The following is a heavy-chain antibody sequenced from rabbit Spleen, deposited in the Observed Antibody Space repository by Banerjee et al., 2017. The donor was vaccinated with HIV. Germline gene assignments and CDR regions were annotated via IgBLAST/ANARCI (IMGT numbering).Heavy chain of an antibody. Sequence: QEQLVESGGGLVKPGASLTLTCTASGFSFSTSYDMCWVRQAPGKGLEWIGFIYTGNGKNYYASWAKGRFTFSKTSSTTVTLQMTSLTAADTATYFCARGIVYGYAGDTYPPYGMDLWGPGTLVTVS. J-gene: IGHJ6*01. CDR2: IYTGNGKN. CDR1: GFSFSTSYD. CDR3: ARGIVYGYAGDTYPPYGMDL. D-gene: IGHD6-1*01. V-gene: IGHV1S45*01.